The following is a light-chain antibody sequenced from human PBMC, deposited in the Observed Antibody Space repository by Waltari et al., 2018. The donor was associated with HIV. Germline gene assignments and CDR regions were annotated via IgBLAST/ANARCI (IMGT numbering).Light chain of an antibody. CDR3: ASYTSSNTLYV. CDR1: SSYVGGYDY. CDR2: EVG. V-gene: IGLV2-14*01. Sequence: QSALTQPASVAGSPGQSITFSCTGTSSYVGGYDYVSWYQQNPGKAPKLMIYEVGHRPSGVSYRFSGSKSGNTASLTISGLQAEDEADYYCASYTSSNTLYVFGTGTKVTVL. J-gene: IGLJ1*01.